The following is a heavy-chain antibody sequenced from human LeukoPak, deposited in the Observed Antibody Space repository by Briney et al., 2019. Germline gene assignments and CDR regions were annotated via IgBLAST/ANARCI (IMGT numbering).Heavy chain of an antibody. J-gene: IGHJ4*02. Sequence: PSETLSLTCAVYGGSFSGYYWSWIRQPPGKGLEWIGEINHSGSTNYNPSLKSRVTISVDTSKNQFSLKLSSVTAADTAVYYCARGRSNIVVVPAAIGTPFDYWGQGTLVTVSS. CDR1: GGSFSGYY. CDR2: INHSGST. V-gene: IGHV4-34*01. D-gene: IGHD2-2*02. CDR3: ARGRSNIVVVPAAIGTPFDY.